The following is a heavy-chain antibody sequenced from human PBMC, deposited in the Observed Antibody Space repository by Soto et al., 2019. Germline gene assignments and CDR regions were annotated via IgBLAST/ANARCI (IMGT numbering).Heavy chain of an antibody. V-gene: IGHV3-30-3*01. CDR3: ARDGGYGFDY. CDR2: ISYDGSNK. J-gene: IGHJ4*02. Sequence: GGSLRLSCAASGFTFSSYAMHWVRQAPGKGLEWVAVISYDGSNKYYADSVKGRFTISRDNSKNTLYLQMNSLRAEDTAVYYCARDGGYGFDYWGQGTLVTSPQ. D-gene: IGHD5-18*01. CDR1: GFTFSSYA.